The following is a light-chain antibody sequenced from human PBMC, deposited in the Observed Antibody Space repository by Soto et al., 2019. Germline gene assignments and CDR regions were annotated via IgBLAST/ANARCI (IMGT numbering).Light chain of an antibody. Sequence: QSVLTQPASVSGSPGQSITISCTGTSSDVGGYNYVSWYQQHPGKAPKLMIYDVSNRPSGVSNRFSASKSGNTASLTISGLQAEDEADYYCSSYRSSSTLCVFGTGTKVTVL. J-gene: IGLJ1*01. V-gene: IGLV2-14*01. CDR2: DVS. CDR1: SSDVGGYNY. CDR3: SSYRSSSTLCV.